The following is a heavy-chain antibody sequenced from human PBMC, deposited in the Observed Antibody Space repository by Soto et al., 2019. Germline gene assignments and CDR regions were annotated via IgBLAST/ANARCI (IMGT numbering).Heavy chain of an antibody. CDR3: ASRDPGTSVDY. CDR2: IYRTGST. CDR1: GGSFTSNNW. J-gene: IGHJ4*02. Sequence: SETLSLTCAVSGGSFTSNNWWTWVRQPPGQGLEWIGEIYRTGSTNYNPSLKSRVTISLDKSEKQISLKVTSLTAADTAVYYCASRDPGTSVDYWGQGALVTVSS. D-gene: IGHD1-7*01. V-gene: IGHV4-4*02.